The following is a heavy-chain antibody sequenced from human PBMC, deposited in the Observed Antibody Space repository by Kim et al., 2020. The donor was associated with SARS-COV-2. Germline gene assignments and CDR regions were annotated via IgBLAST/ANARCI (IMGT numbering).Heavy chain of an antibody. J-gene: IGHJ6*02. V-gene: IGHV3-30-3*01. CDR1: GFTFSSYA. CDR3: ARAPTPSYGLDV. CDR2: ISFDGINK. Sequence: GGSLRLSCAASGFTFSSYAMHWVLQAPGKGLECVAVISFDGINKYYADSVKGRFTISRDNSKNTLWLQMNSLTTEDTAVYYCARAPTPSYGLDVWGQGTTVTVSS.